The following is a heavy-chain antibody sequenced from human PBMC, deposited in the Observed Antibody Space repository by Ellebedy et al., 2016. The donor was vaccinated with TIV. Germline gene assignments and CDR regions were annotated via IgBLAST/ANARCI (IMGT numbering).Heavy chain of an antibody. Sequence: ASVKVSCKASGGTFSSYAISWVRQAPGQGLEWMGGIIPIFGTANYAQKFQGRVTITADESTSTAYMELSSLRSEDTAVYYCARPYYYDSSGYTHWYFDLWGRGTLVTVSS. CDR1: GGTFSSYA. J-gene: IGHJ2*01. CDR3: ARPYYYDSSGYTHWYFDL. V-gene: IGHV1-69*13. CDR2: IIPIFGTA. D-gene: IGHD3-22*01.